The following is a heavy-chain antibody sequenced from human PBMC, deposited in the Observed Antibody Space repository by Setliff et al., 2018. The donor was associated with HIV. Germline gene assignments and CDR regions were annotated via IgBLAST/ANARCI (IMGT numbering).Heavy chain of an antibody. CDR3: ARVAVPGLAYFPH. J-gene: IGHJ1*01. CDR2: ISPSGGAT. Sequence: ASVKVSCKASGYTFTSYYIHWVRQAPGQGLEWMGMISPSGGATTYAQKFQGRVTMTRDTSTSTVYMELSSLRSEDTAVYYCARVAVPGLAYFPHWGQGTLVTVSS. CDR1: GYTFTSYY. D-gene: IGHD6-19*01. V-gene: IGHV1-46*01.